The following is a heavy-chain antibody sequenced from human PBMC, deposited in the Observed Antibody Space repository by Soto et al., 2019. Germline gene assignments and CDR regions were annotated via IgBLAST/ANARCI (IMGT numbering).Heavy chain of an antibody. V-gene: IGHV4-59*01. Sequence: PSETLSLTGTVPGGSISSYYWSWIRQPPGKGLEWSAYIYYSGGTNYHPSTKSRVTISVDTSKNEFSLKLHSVTAADTAVYYCARSSGWYSAFDYWGQGTPVTVSS. D-gene: IGHD6-19*01. J-gene: IGHJ4*02. CDR1: GGSISSYY. CDR3: ARSSGWYSAFDY. CDR2: IYYSGGT.